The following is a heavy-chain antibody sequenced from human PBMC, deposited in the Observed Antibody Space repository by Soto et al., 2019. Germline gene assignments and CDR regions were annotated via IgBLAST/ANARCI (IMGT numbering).Heavy chain of an antibody. CDR2: LSSGGYT. CDR1: GFTFSNYA. D-gene: IGHD1-26*01. V-gene: IGHV3-23*01. Sequence: HPGGSLRLSCEGSGFTFSNYAMTWVRQAPGKGLEWVSALSSGGYTYYADSVKGRFTISRDNSKNTLDLLMNSLGAEDTAIYYCAKATGNGMVAQYYFDYWGQGTLVTVSS. J-gene: IGHJ4*02. CDR3: AKATGNGMVAQYYFDY.